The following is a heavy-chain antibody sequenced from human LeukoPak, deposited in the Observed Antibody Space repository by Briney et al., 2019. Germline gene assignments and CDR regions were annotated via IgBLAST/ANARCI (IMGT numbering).Heavy chain of an antibody. V-gene: IGHV3-30*04. CDR1: GFTFSSHT. CDR3: ARDWGDGSGTYYID. D-gene: IGHD3-10*01. CDR2: ILYDGSDK. Sequence: PGRSLRLSCAASGFTFSSHTMHWVRQAPGKGLESVAVILYDGSDKYYADSVKGRFSISRDNSKNTLYLQMNGLRAEDTAVYYCARDWGDGSGTYYIDWGQGTLVTVSS. J-gene: IGHJ4*02.